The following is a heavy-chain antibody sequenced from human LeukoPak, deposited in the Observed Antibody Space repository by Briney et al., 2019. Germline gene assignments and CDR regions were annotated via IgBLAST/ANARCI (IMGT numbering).Heavy chain of an antibody. CDR1: GFTFSSYS. CDR3: ARGYSSGWPAWLEY. J-gene: IGHJ4*02. CDR2: ISSSSSYI. D-gene: IGHD6-19*01. Sequence: PGGSLRLSCAASGFTFSSYSMNWVRQAPGKGLEWVSSISSSSSYIYYADSVKGRFTISRDNAKNSLYLQMNSLRAEDTAVYYCARGYSSGWPAWLEYWGQGTLVTVSS. V-gene: IGHV3-21*01.